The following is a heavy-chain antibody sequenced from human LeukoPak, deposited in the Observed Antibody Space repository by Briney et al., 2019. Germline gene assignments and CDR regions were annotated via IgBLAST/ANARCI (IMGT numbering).Heavy chain of an antibody. CDR3: ARDHFPIGDIWFGELNWFDP. D-gene: IGHD3-10*01. CDR2: ISAYNGNT. CDR1: GYTFTSYG. Sequence: ASVKVSCKASGYTFTSYGISWVRQAPGQGLEWMGWISAYNGNTNYAQKLQGRVTMTTDTSTSTAYMELRSLRSDDTAVYYCARDHFPIGDIWFGELNWFDPWGQGTLVTVSS. V-gene: IGHV1-18*01. J-gene: IGHJ5*02.